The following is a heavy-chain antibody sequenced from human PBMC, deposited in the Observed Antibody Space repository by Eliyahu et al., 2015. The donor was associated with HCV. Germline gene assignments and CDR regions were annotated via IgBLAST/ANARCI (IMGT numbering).Heavy chain of an antibody. V-gene: IGHV3-23*01. J-gene: IGHJ4*02. CDR2: ISGSGGST. CDR1: GFTFSRYA. D-gene: IGHD6-6*01. Sequence: EVQLLESGGGLVQPGGSLRLSCAASGFTFSRYAXSWVRQAPGKGLXWVSAISGSGGSTYYADSVKGRFTISRDNSKNTLYLQMNSLRAEDTAVYYCAKIDATGAGSSSSTRRVFDYWGQGTLVTVSS. CDR3: AKIDATGAGSSSSTRRVFDY.